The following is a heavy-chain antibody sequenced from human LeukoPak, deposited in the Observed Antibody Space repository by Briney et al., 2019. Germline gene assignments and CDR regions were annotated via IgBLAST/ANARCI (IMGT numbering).Heavy chain of an antibody. J-gene: IGHJ6*03. V-gene: IGHV3-30*02. CDR3: AKSGQYCTSTSCYILGYYYYMDV. CDR1: GFTFSSYG. CDR2: IRFDGSNN. Sequence: GGSLRLSCAASGFTFSSYGMHWVRQAPGKGLEWVAFIRFDGSNNYYADSVKGRFTISRDNSKNTLYLQVNSLRPEDTAVYFCAKSGQYCTSTSCYILGYYYYMDVWGKGTTVTVSS. D-gene: IGHD2-2*02.